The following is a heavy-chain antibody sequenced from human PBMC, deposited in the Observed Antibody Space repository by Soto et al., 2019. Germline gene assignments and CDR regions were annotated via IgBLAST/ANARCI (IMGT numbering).Heavy chain of an antibody. CDR2: ISSSGSTI. J-gene: IGHJ4*02. V-gene: IGHV3-48*03. CDR3: ERDWYSSSFDY. Sequence: GGSLRLSCAASGFTFSSYEMNWVRQAPGKGLEWVSYISSSGSTIYYADSVKGRFTISRDNAKNSLYLQMNSLRAEDTAVYYCERDWYSSSFDYWGQGTLVTVSS. D-gene: IGHD6-6*01. CDR1: GFTFSSYE.